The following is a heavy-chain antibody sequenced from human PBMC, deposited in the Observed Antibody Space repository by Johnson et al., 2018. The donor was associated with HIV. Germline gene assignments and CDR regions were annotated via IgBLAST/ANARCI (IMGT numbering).Heavy chain of an antibody. D-gene: IGHD3-16*01. CDR3: ARGGWGDAFDI. CDR1: GFIFDDYG. J-gene: IGHJ3*02. V-gene: IGHV3-48*04. Sequence: VQLVESGGGVVQPGGSVRLSCAASGFIFDDYGMNWVRQAPGKGLEWVSYISSSGSTIYYADSVKGRFTISRDNAKNSLYLQMNSLRAEDTAVYYCARGGWGDAFDIWGQGTMVTVSS. CDR2: ISSSGSTI.